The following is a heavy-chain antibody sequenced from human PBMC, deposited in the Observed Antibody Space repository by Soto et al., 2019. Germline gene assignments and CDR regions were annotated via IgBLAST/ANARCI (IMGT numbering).Heavy chain of an antibody. CDR1: GGSISSGGYY. CDR2: IYYSGST. V-gene: IGHV4-31*03. J-gene: IGHJ6*02. Sequence: QVQLQESGPGLVKPSQTLSLTCTVSGGSISSGGYYWSWIRQHPGKGLEWIGYIYYSGSTYYHPSLKSRVTISVDTSKNHFSLKLSSVTAADTAVYYCARGGRRSPGMDVWGQGTTVTVSS. CDR3: ARGGRRSPGMDV.